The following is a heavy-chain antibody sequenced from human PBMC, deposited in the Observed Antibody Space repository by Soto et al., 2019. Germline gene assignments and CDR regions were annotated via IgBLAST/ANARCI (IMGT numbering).Heavy chain of an antibody. J-gene: IGHJ5*02. CDR1: GFSLSTSGVG. V-gene: IGHV2-5*02. D-gene: IGHD3-3*01. CDR2: IYWDDDQ. Sequence: QITLKESGPTLVKPTQTLTLTCTFSGFSLSTSGVGVGWIRQPPGKALEWLALIYWDDDQRYSPSLQSRLTITKDTSKNQVVLTMTNMDPVDTATYYCAHSQTIFGANWFDPWGQGTLVTVSS. CDR3: AHSQTIFGANWFDP.